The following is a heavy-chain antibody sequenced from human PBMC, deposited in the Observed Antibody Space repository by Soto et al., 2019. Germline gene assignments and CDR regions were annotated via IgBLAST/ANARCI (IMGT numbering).Heavy chain of an antibody. Sequence: EVQLVESGGGLVEPGGSIRLSCVASGFTFTKAYMTWVRQAPGKGLEWVGRIKGSHAGGTTDYATSVKGRFTISRDDSKNTLYLPMNRLKTEDTPVYYRATEGGYPGSNFYGAYWGQGTVVTVSS. CDR3: ATEGGYPGSNFYGAY. CDR2: IKGSHAGGTT. V-gene: IGHV3-15*01. J-gene: IGHJ4*02. D-gene: IGHD1-26*01. CDR1: GFTFTKAY.